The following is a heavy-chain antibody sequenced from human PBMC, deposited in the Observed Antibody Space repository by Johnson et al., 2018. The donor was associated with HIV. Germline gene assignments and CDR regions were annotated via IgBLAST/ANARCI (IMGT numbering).Heavy chain of an antibody. CDR1: GFTFSSYG. V-gene: IGHV3-30*02. Sequence: QVQLVESGGGVVQPGGSLRLSCAASGFTFSSYGMHWVRQAPGQGLEWVAFIRYDGSNKCYADSVKGRFTTSSDNSKNTLYLHMTSLRAEVTAGYYCASVLWFGELFSRAFDIWGQGTMVTVSS. D-gene: IGHD3-10*01. CDR2: IRYDGSNK. J-gene: IGHJ3*02. CDR3: ASVLWFGELFSRAFDI.